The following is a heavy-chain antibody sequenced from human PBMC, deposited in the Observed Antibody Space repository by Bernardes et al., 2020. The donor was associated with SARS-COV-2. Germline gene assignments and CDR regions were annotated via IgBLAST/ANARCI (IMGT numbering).Heavy chain of an antibody. CDR1: GDSITGDSW. D-gene: IGHD1-1*01. CDR2: VHHNGYS. Sequence: LSLTCAVSGDSITGDSWWSWVRQSPETGLEWIGEVHHNGYSNYNPSLKSRVTFLLDKSKNQFSLRLSSVTAADTAFYYCVSNGYYSLDYWSQGTLVTVSS. V-gene: IGHV4-4*02. CDR3: VSNGYYSLDY. J-gene: IGHJ4*02.